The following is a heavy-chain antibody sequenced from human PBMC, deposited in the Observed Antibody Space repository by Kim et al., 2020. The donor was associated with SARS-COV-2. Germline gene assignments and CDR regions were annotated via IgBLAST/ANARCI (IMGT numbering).Heavy chain of an antibody. J-gene: IGHJ4*02. Sequence: GGSLRLSCAASGITFSNAWMSWVRQAPGKGLEWVGRIKTKADGGPIAYAAPGKGRFTISRDDSKNTLYLHMNSLKTEATGVYYCNTDPHMERGGGSYDFWGQGHLVTVSA. CDR2: IKTKADGGPI. V-gene: IGHV3-15*01. CDR3: NTDPHMERGGGSYDF. CDR1: GITFSNAW. D-gene: IGHD3-10*01.